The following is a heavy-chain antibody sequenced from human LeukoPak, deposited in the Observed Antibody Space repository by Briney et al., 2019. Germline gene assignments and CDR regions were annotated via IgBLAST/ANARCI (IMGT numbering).Heavy chain of an antibody. CDR3: ASYYASGVSAYNYYGMDV. V-gene: IGHV4-38-2*01. J-gene: IGHJ6*04. CDR2: MSHNSGT. Sequence: PSETLSLTCAVSGDSIRTGYYWGWIRQPPGKGLEWLGSMSHNSGTYYNPSLKSRVTISMDTSTNQISLRLTSVTAADTAVYYCASYYASGVSAYNYYGMDVWGKGTTVTVSS. CDR1: GDSIRTGYY. D-gene: IGHD3-10*01.